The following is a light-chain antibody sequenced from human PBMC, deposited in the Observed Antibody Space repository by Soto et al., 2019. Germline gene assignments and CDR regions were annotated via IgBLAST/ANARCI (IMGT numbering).Light chain of an antibody. Sequence: TLSAAVGDRVTITCRASQSISTWLAWYQQKPGKAPKLLIYDASSLESGVPSRFTGSGSGTEFTLTISSLQPDDFATYYCQQFHSYSMTFGQGTKVDIK. J-gene: IGKJ1*01. CDR3: QQFHSYSMT. CDR1: QSISTW. V-gene: IGKV1-5*01. CDR2: DAS.